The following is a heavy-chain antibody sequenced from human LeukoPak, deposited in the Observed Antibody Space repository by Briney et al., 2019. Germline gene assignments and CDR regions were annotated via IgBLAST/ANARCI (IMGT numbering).Heavy chain of an antibody. Sequence: GGSLRLSCAASGFTFGNYWMSWVRQAPGKGLEWVANIKQDGSEKNYVGSVEGRFTISRDNTKNSLYLQMNSLRAEDTAVYYCAKGMEDGYNYGEFDYWGQGTQVTVSS. CDR3: AKGMEDGYNYGEFDY. J-gene: IGHJ4*02. CDR1: GFTFGNYW. CDR2: IKQDGSEK. V-gene: IGHV3-7*01. D-gene: IGHD5-24*01.